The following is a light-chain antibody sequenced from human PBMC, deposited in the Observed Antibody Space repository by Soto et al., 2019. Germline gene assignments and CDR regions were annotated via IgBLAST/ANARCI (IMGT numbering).Light chain of an antibody. CDR1: QGIGSD. CDR2: DTF. V-gene: IGKV1-17*01. Sequence: DIQMTQSPSSLSSSLGARVTITCRASQGIGSDLDWYQQRPGQAPERLIYDTFTLASGVPSRFSGSGSGTEFTLTSASLQPEDIATYHWLQDQASPWTFGQGTKVELK. J-gene: IGKJ1*01. CDR3: LQDQASPWT.